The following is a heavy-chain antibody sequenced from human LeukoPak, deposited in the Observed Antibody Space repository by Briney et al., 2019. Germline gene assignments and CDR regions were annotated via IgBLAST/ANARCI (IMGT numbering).Heavy chain of an antibody. CDR2: ISYDGSNK. D-gene: IGHD3-3*01. V-gene: IGHV3-30-3*01. CDR1: GFTFSSYA. CDR3: ARDSGPYYDFWSGYSSQTDY. J-gene: IGHJ4*02. Sequence: GGSLRLSCAASGFTFSSYAMHWVRQAPGKGLEWVAVISYDGSNKYYADSVKGRFTISRDNSKNTLYLQMNSLRAEDTAVYYCARDSGPYYDFWSGYSSQTDYWGQGTLVTVSS.